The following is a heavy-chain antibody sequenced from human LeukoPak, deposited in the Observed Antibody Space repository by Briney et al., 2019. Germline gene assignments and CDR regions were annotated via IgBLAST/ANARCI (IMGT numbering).Heavy chain of an antibody. CDR2: INHSGST. CDR3: ARSGGSGSYYNVQFDY. V-gene: IGHV4-34*01. D-gene: IGHD3-10*01. J-gene: IGHJ4*02. CDR1: GGSFSGYY. Sequence: SETLSLTCAVYGGSFSGYYWSWIRQPPGKGLEWIGEINHSGSTNYNPSLKSRVTISVDTSKNQFSLKLSSVTAADTAVYYCARSGGSGSYYNVQFDYWGQGTLVTVSS.